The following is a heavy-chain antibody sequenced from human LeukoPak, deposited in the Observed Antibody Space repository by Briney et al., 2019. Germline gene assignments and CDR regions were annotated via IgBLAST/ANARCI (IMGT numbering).Heavy chain of an antibody. CDR1: GFTFSDYW. CDR2: IKEDSSDQ. V-gene: IGHV3-7*01. J-gene: IGHJ4*02. D-gene: IGHD1-1*01. Sequence: GGSLRLSYATSGFTFSDYWMTWVRQAPGKGLEWLINIKEDSSDQSSVDSVKGRFIISRDNAKNLLYLQMNSLRPDDTAVYYCARDLPNGFFDYWGQGTLVTVSS. CDR3: ARDLPNGFFDY.